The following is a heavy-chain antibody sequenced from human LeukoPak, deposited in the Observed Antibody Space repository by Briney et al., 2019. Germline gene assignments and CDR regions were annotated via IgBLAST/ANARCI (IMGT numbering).Heavy chain of an antibody. J-gene: IGHJ4*02. D-gene: IGHD4-17*01. Sequence: GGSLRLSCVTSGFTFNNAWMSWVRQAPGKGLEWVGVISDDGRRKDYADSVKGRFTISRDNSKDTLYLQMNSLRAEDTAVYYCAKRPSDYGDYVSYFDYWGQGTLVTVSS. CDR2: ISDDGRRK. CDR1: GFTFNNAW. CDR3: AKRPSDYGDYVSYFDY. V-gene: IGHV3-30*18.